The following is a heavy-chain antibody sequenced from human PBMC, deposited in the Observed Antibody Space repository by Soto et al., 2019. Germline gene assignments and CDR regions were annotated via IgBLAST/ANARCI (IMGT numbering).Heavy chain of an antibody. V-gene: IGHV3-15*05. CDR1: GFTFRNAW. CDR2: IKRNSDGATT. CDR3: TTAATTVTTIHY. J-gene: IGHJ4*02. D-gene: IGHD4-17*01. Sequence: EVQLVESGGGFVQPGGSLRVSCVVSGFTFRNAWMAWVRQAPGKGLEWVGRIKRNSDGATTDYAAPVKGRFTISRDDSKNTLYLQKNSLKNEDTALYYCTTAATTVTTIHYWGQGTLVTVSS.